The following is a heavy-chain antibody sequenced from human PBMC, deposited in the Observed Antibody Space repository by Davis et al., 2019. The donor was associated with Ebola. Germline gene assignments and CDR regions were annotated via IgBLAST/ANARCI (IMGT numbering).Heavy chain of an antibody. CDR1: GGSFSGYY. CDR2: IHDSGST. CDR3: VGGRWLI. D-gene: IGHD5-24*01. Sequence: MPGGSLRLSCAVYGGSFSGYYWSWIRQPPGKGLEWIGYIHDSGSTNYNPSLKSRVTISVDTSKNQFSLKLSSLIAADTAVYYCVGGRWLIWGQGTMVTVSS. J-gene: IGHJ3*02. V-gene: IGHV4-59*01.